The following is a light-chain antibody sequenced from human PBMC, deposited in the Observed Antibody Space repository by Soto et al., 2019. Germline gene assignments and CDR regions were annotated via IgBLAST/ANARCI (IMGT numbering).Light chain of an antibody. Sequence: EIVLTQSPATLSLSPGERATLSCRASQSVSSYLAWYQQKPGQAPRLLIYDASNRATGIPARFSGSGSATNFTLTISSLEPEDFAVYYCQQRSNGPLLTFGGGTKVEIK. J-gene: IGKJ4*01. CDR3: QQRSNGPLLT. V-gene: IGKV3-11*01. CDR2: DAS. CDR1: QSVSSY.